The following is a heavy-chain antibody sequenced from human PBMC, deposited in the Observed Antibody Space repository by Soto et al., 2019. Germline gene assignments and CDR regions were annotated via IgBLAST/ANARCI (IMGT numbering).Heavy chain of an antibody. V-gene: IGHV3-33*01. CDR2: IWYDGSNK. CDR3: ARDLKKYSGYDSGFDY. Sequence: PGGSLRLSCAASGFTFSSYGMHWVRQAPGKGLEWVAVIWYDGSNKYYADSVKGRFTISRDNSKNTLYLQMNSLRAEDTAVYYCARDLKKYSGYDSGFDYWGQGTLVTVSS. J-gene: IGHJ4*02. D-gene: IGHD5-12*01. CDR1: GFTFSSYG.